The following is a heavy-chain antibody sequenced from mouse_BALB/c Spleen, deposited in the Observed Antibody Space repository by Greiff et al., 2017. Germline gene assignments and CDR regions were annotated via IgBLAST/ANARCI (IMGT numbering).Heavy chain of an antibody. CDR3: ARDLDSSGYPLAY. V-gene: IGHV2-6-7*01. CDR1: GFSLTGYG. Sequence: VQLQQSGPGLVAPSQSLSITCTVSGFSLTGYGVSWVRQPPGKGLEWLGMIWGDGSTDYNSALKSRLSISKDNSKSQVFLKMNSLQTDDTARYYCARDLDSSGYPLAYWGQGTLVTVSA. D-gene: IGHD3-2*01. CDR2: IWGDGST. J-gene: IGHJ3*01.